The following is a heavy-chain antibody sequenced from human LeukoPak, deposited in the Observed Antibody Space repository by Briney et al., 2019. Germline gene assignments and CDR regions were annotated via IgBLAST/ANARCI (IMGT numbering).Heavy chain of an antibody. V-gene: IGHV3-30*04. CDR1: GFTVTRYA. Sequence: PGTSLRLSYAASGFTVTRYAILCVRQAPGEGLVGVAVTTVTRAAKFYAASVKGRFTDSRDDAQNTVFLQIDSLRGDDTAVYSCARVAQSGAHADFDNWGQGTLVTVSS. D-gene: IGHD1-26*01. CDR3: ARVAQSGAHADFDN. CDR2: TTVTRAAK. J-gene: IGHJ4*02.